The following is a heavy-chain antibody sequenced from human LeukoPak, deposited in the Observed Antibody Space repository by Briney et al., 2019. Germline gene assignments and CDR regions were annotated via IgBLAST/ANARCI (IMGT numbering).Heavy chain of an antibody. D-gene: IGHD4-11*01. J-gene: IGHJ4*02. Sequence: SETLSLTCTVSGGSISSSSYYWGWIRQPPGKGLEWIGSIYYSGSTYYNPSLKSRVTISVDTSKNQFSLKLSSVTAADTAVYYCARDLDDYSNYPRIYYFDYWGQGTLVTVSS. CDR1: GGSISSSSYY. CDR3: ARDLDDYSNYPRIYYFDY. V-gene: IGHV4-39*07. CDR2: IYYSGST.